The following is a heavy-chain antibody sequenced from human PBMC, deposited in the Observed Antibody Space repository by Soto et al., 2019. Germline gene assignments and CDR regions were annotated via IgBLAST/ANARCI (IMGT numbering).Heavy chain of an antibody. CDR2: ISSSSSYI. CDR1: GFTFSSYS. CDR3: ARDYGTAHAFDI. V-gene: IGHV3-21*01. Sequence: GGSLRLSCAASGFTFSSYSMNWVRQAPGKGLEWVSSISSSSSYIYYADSVKGRFTISRDNAKNSLYLQMNSLRAEDTAVYYCARDYGTAHAFDIWGQGTMVTVSS. D-gene: IGHD1-1*01. J-gene: IGHJ3*02.